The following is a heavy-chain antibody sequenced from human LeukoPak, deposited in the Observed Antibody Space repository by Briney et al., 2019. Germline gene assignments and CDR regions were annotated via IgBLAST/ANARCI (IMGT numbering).Heavy chain of an antibody. CDR3: ARTTYGDQRFDY. CDR2: ISSSSSYI. V-gene: IGHV3-21*01. CDR1: GFTFSSYS. J-gene: IGHJ4*02. Sequence: GGSLRLSCAASGFTFSSYSMNWVRQAPGKGLEWVSSISSSSSYIYYADSVKGRFTISRDNAKNSLYLQMNSLKAEDTAVYYCARTTYGDQRFDYWGQGTLVTVSS. D-gene: IGHD2-2*01.